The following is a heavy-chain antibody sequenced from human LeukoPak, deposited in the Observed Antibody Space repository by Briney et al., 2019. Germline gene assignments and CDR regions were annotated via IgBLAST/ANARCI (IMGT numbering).Heavy chain of an antibody. CDR1: GFTFSSYS. V-gene: IGHV3-21*01. D-gene: IGHD6-19*01. Sequence: GGSLRLSCAASGFTFSSYSMNWDSQAPGNGLEWVSSISSSSSYIYYADSVKGRFTISRDNAKNSLYLQMNSLRAEDTAVYYCARDPSIAVAAYYFDYWGQGTLVTVSS. CDR3: ARDPSIAVAAYYFDY. J-gene: IGHJ4*02. CDR2: ISSSSSYI.